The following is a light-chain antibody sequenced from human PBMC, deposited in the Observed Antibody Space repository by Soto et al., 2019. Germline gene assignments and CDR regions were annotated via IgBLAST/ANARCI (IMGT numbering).Light chain of an antibody. V-gene: IGLV1-40*01. CDR2: GNR. Sequence: QSVLTQPPSVSGAPGQRVIISCTGSRSNIGAGYDVHWYQQLPGAAPKLVIFGNRNRPSGVPERFSGSKSGTSASLAITGLQAEDEADYYCQAYDYSLTAFVFGGGTKLTVL. CDR1: RSNIGAGYD. CDR3: QAYDYSLTAFV. J-gene: IGLJ3*02.